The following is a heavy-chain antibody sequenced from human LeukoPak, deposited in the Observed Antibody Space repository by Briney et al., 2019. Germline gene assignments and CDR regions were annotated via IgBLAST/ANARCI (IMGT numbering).Heavy chain of an antibody. J-gene: IGHJ3*02. D-gene: IGHD5-24*01. V-gene: IGHV3-30*18. CDR1: GFTFSSYG. CDR2: ISYDGSNK. CDR3: AKGEDGAFDI. Sequence: PGGSLRLSCAAFGFTFSSYGMHWVRQAPGKGLEWVAVISYDGSNKYYADSVKGRFTISRDNSKNTLYLQMNSLRAEDTAVYYCAKGEDGAFDIWGQGTMVTVSS.